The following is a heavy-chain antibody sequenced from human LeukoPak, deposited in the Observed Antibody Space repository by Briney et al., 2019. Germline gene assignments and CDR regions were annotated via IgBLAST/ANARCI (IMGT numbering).Heavy chain of an antibody. CDR1: GFTFSSYS. CDR3: VKGGATRGRFEN. D-gene: IGHD1-26*01. J-gene: IGHJ4*02. V-gene: IGHV3-21*01. CDR2: ISSSSSYI. Sequence: PGGSLRLSCAASGFTFSSYSMNWVRQAPGKGLEWVSSISSSSSYIYYADSVKGRFTISRDNSKNSLYLQMNSLRADDTGVYRCVKGGATRGRFENWGQGTLVTVSS.